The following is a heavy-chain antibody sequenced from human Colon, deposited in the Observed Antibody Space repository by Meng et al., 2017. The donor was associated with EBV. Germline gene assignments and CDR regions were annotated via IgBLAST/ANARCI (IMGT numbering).Heavy chain of an antibody. J-gene: IGHJ4*02. Sequence: QVQVQKMGAVLLKPAETLALTWAVYVGSFSGYYWRWIRQLPDKGLEWIREINHSGSTNYNPSLKSRVTISVDTSKKQFSLKLSSVTAADTAVYYCARGPGGSYYLYYFDYWGQGTLVTVSS. CDR1: VGSFSGYY. V-gene: IGHV4-34*01. CDR3: ARGPGGSYYLYYFDY. CDR2: INHSGST. D-gene: IGHD1-26*01.